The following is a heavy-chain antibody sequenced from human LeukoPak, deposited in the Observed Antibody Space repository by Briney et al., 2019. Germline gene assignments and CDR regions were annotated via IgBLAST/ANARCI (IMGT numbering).Heavy chain of an antibody. D-gene: IGHD5-18*01. J-gene: IGHJ4*02. V-gene: IGHV3-66*01. CDR1: GFTVSINY. Sequence: GGSLRLSCAASGFTVSINYMSWVREAPGKGLEWVSVIYSGGSTYYSDSVKGRCTIYRDNSQNTLYLKMNSLKAEDTAVYYCARDPDGYRQGHHFDYWGQGTLVTVSS. CDR3: ARDPDGYRQGHHFDY. CDR2: IYSGGST.